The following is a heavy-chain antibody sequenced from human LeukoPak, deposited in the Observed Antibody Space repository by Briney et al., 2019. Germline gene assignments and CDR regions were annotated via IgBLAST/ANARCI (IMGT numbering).Heavy chain of an antibody. D-gene: IGHD1-26*01. J-gene: IGHJ4*02. Sequence: GGSLRLSCAASGFTFSSYAMHWVRQAPGKGLEWVAVISYDGSNKYYADSVKGRFTISGDNSKNTLYLQMNSLRAEDTAVYYCARESGSYFADYWGQGTLVTVSS. CDR1: GFTFSSYA. V-gene: IGHV3-30-3*01. CDR2: ISYDGSNK. CDR3: ARESGSYFADY.